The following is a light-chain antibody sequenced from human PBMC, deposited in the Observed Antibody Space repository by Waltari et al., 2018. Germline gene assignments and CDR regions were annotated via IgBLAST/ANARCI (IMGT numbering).Light chain of an antibody. CDR2: AAS. J-gene: IGKJ4*01. CDR3: QQSYSTPVT. V-gene: IGKV1-39*01. Sequence: RVTITCRASQNIFNYLHWYQQKPGKAPKLLIYAASTLQSGVPSRFSGSGSGTDFTLTISTLQPEDFATYYCQQSYSTPVTFGGGTKVEIK. CDR1: QNIFNY.